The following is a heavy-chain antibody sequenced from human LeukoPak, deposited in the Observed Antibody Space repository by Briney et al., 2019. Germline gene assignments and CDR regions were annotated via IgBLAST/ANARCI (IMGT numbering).Heavy chain of an antibody. CDR1: GFTVSSNY. J-gene: IGHJ4*02. Sequence: QPGGSLRLSCAASGFTVSSNYMSWVRQAPGKGLEWVSVIYSGGSTYYADSVKGRLTISRDNSKNTLYLQMNSLRAEDTAVYYCAREYYDSSGYLPYFDYWGQGTLVTVSS. CDR3: AREYYDSSGYLPYFDY. V-gene: IGHV3-66*02. D-gene: IGHD3-22*01. CDR2: IYSGGST.